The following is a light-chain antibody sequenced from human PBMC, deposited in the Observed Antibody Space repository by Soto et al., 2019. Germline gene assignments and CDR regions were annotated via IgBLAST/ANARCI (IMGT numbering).Light chain of an antibody. CDR3: QQYNNWPPIT. V-gene: IGKV3-15*01. CDR1: QSISSN. Sequence: MTQSPPTLSASVVDKVTITFRSSQSISSNLAWYQQKPGQAPRLLIYGASTRATGIPARFSGSGSGTEFTLTISSLQSEDFAVYYCQQYNNWPPITFGQGTRLEIK. CDR2: GAS. J-gene: IGKJ5*01.